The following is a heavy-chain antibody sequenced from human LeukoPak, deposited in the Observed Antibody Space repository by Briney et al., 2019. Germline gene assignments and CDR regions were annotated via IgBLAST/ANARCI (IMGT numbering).Heavy chain of an antibody. CDR2: INHSGST. J-gene: IGHJ6*03. CDR1: GGSFSGYY. Sequence: SETLSLTCAVYGGSFSGYYWSWIRQPPGKGLEWIGEINHSGSTNYNPSLKRRVTISVDTSKNQFSLKLSSVTAADTAVYYCARGLVATIFRYYYYMDVWGKGTTVTVSS. V-gene: IGHV4-34*01. D-gene: IGHD5-12*01. CDR3: ARGLVATIFRYYYYMDV.